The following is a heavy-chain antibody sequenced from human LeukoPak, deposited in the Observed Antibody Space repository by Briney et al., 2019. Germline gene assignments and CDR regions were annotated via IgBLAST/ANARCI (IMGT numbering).Heavy chain of an antibody. CDR2: IIPILGIA. V-gene: IGHV1-69*04. D-gene: IGHD3-10*01. CDR1: GGTFSSYA. Sequence: SVKVSCKASGGTFSSYAISWVRQAPGQGLEWMGRIIPILGIANYAQKFQGRVTITADKSASTAYMELSSLRSEDTAVYYCARVGYYGSGIDYWGQGTLVTVSS. CDR3: ARVGYYGSGIDY. J-gene: IGHJ4*02.